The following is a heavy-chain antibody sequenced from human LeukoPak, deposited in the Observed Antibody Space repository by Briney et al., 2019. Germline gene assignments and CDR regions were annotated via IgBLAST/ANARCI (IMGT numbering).Heavy chain of an antibody. J-gene: IGHJ4*02. CDR3: AKSKGYKVNGGYFDY. Sequence: PGRSLLHSCGAPGLTLADYFMPPVRRATGKGLERDSHTTWNSDNIAYADSVKGRFTISRDNAKKSLYLQMNSLRAEDMALYYCAKSKGYKVNGGYFDYWGQGTLVTVSS. CDR1: GLTLADYF. V-gene: IGHV3-9*03. CDR2: TTWNSDNI. D-gene: IGHD2-8*01.